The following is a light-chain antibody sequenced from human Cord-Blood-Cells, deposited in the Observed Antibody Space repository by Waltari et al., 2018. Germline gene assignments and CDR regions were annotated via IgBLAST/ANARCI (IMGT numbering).Light chain of an antibody. CDR1: QSVLYSSNNKNY. J-gene: IGKJ4*01. V-gene: IGKV4-1*01. CDR2: WAS. CDR3: QQYYSTPPT. Sequence: QSVLYSSNNKNYLAWYQQKPGQPPKLLIYWASTRESGVPDRFSGSGSGTDFTLTISSLQAEDVAVYYCQQYYSTPPTFGGGTKVEIK.